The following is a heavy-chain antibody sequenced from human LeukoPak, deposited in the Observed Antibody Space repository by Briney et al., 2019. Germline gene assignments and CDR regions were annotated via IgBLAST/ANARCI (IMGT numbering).Heavy chain of an antibody. J-gene: IGHJ2*01. D-gene: IGHD4-23*01. CDR1: GFSFSSYG. CDR2: IWFDGSEK. Sequence: PGGSLRLSCAASGFSFSSYGMHWVRQAPGRGLEWVAVIWFDGSEKYYGDSVQGRFTISRNNANNTVDLEVKSLRADDTAVYYCAKVGEFETFGGNSDWYFDLWGRGTLVTVSS. V-gene: IGHV3-33*06. CDR3: AKVGEFETFGGNSDWYFDL.